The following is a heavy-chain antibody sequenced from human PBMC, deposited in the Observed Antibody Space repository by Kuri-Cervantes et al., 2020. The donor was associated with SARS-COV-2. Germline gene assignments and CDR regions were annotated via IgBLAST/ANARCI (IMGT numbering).Heavy chain of an antibody. D-gene: IGHD4-11*01. CDR2: INHSGST. CDR3: ARGRTVTTLYYYYYYDLDV. CDR1: GVTFSGYY. Sequence: SETLSLTCAVYGVTFSGYYWSWIRQPPGKGLEWIGEINHSGSTNYNPSLKSRVTKSVDTSKNQFSLKLSSVTAADTAVYYCARGRTVTTLYYYYYYDLDVWGQGTTVTVSS. J-gene: IGHJ6*02. V-gene: IGHV4-34*01.